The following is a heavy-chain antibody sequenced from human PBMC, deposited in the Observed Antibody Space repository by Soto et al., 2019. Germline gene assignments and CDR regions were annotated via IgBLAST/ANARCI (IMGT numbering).Heavy chain of an antibody. Sequence: SGPTLVNPTQTLTLTCTFSGFSLSTSGVGVGWIRQPPGKGLEWLGYIFHSGSTLYTPSLRGRLTLSADTSRNQLSLHLTSVTAADTAVYYCVRGGIAGHWFDPWGQGILVTVSS. V-gene: IGHV4-31*03. CDR3: VRGGIAGHWFDP. J-gene: IGHJ5*02. D-gene: IGHD2-21*01. CDR1: GFSLSTSGVG. CDR2: IFHSGST.